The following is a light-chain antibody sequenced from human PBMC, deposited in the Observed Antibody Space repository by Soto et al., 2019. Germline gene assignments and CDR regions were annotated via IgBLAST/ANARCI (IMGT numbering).Light chain of an antibody. CDR1: QGIGDI. Sequence: EIVMTQSPATLSVSPGERATLFCRASQGIGDILAWYQQKPGQTPRLLIYDTSTRATGVPARFSGSRSGAEFTLTINSLQSEDFGVYYCQRYNNWPLTFGGGTKVEVK. V-gene: IGKV3-15*01. CDR3: QRYNNWPLT. CDR2: DTS. J-gene: IGKJ4*01.